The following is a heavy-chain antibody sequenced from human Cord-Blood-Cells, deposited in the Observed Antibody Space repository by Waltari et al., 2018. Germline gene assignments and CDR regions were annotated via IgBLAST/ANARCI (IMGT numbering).Heavy chain of an antibody. V-gene: IGHV1-18*01. J-gene: IGHJ4*02. D-gene: IGHD2-2*01. CDR1: GYTFTSYG. CDR2: ISAYNGNT. Sequence: QVQLVQSGAEVKKPGASVKVSCKASGYTFTSYGISWVRQAPGQGLEWMGWISAYNGNTNYAQKLQGRVTMTTDTSTSTAYMELRSLRSDDTSVYYCARILYCSSTSCYRLVDYWGQGTLVTISS. CDR3: ARILYCSSTSCYRLVDY.